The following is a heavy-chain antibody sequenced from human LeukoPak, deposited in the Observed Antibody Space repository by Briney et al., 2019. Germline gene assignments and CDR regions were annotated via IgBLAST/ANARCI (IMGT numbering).Heavy chain of an antibody. Sequence: PGGSLRLSCAASGSTFSSYWMSWVRQAPGKGLEWVANIKQDGSEKYYVDSVKGRFTISRDNAKNSLYLQMNSLRAEDTAVYYCARHASRSGLYWGQGTLVTVSS. V-gene: IGHV3-7*01. CDR3: ARHASRSGLY. CDR1: GSTFSSYW. D-gene: IGHD5-12*01. J-gene: IGHJ4*02. CDR2: IKQDGSEK.